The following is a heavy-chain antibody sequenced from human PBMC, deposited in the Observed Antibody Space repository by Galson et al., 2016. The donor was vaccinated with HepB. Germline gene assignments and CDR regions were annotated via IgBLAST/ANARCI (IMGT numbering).Heavy chain of an antibody. CDR1: DGSFSGYY. J-gene: IGHJ6*02. Sequence: ETLSLTCVVHDGSFSGYYWSWIRQPPGKGLEWIGEVNHGAGTKYRPSLKSRVALPADTSKNHFPLNLTSVTAADTSVYFCARGLKRPYCTSASCYLRAMDVWGQGTTVTVSS. D-gene: IGHD2-2*01. CDR3: ARGLKRPYCTSASCYLRAMDV. CDR2: VNHGAGT. V-gene: IGHV4-34*01.